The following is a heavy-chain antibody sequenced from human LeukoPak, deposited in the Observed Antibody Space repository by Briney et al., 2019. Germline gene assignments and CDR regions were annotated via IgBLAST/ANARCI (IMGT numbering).Heavy chain of an antibody. V-gene: IGHV1-8*01. CDR1: GYTFTSYD. CDR3: ARDSWAVAERNAFDI. D-gene: IGHD6-19*01. Sequence: ASVEVSCKASGYTFTSYDINWVRQATGQGLEWMGWMNPNSGNTGYAQKFQGRVTMTRNTSISTAYMELSSLRSEDTAVYYCARDSWAVAERNAFDIWGQGTMVTVSS. J-gene: IGHJ3*02. CDR2: MNPNSGNT.